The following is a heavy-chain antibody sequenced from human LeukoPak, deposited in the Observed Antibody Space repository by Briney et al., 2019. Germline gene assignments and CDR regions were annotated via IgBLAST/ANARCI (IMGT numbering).Heavy chain of an antibody. J-gene: IGHJ4*02. D-gene: IGHD3-9*01. CDR2: INSDGSST. V-gene: IGHV3-74*01. CDR1: GFTFSSFW. Sequence: GGSLRLSCAASGFTFSSFWMHWVRQAPGKGLVWVSRINSDGSSTSYADSVKGRFTISRDNAKNTLYLQMNSLRAEDTAVYYCARGYYDILTGYFDYWGQGTLVTASS. CDR3: ARGYYDILTGYFDY.